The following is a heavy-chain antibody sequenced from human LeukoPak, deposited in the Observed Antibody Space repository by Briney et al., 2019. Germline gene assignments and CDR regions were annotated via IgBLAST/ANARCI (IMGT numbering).Heavy chain of an antibody. D-gene: IGHD4-17*01. CDR3: ARGDSTVTTFAY. J-gene: IGHJ4*02. Sequence: SETLSLTCAVYGGSFSGYYWSWIRQPPGKGLEWIGEINHSGSTNYNPSLKSRVTISVDTSKNQFSLKLSSVTAADTAVYYCARGDSTVTTFAYWGQGTLVTVSS. V-gene: IGHV4-34*01. CDR2: INHSGST. CDR1: GGSFSGYY.